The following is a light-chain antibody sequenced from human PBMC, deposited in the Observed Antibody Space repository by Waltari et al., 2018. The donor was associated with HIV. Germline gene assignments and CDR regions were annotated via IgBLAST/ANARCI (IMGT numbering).Light chain of an antibody. CDR3: QSVDSSRIWV. CDR2: KDS. J-gene: IGLJ3*02. V-gene: IGLV3-25*03. Sequence: SYELTQPPSASASPGQTARSTCSGDALPNQHTYWFQQMPGQAPVLFIYKDSERPSGIPARFSGSRSGTTVMLTISGVQAEDEADYYCQSVDSSRIWVFGGGTKLTVL. CDR1: ALPNQH.